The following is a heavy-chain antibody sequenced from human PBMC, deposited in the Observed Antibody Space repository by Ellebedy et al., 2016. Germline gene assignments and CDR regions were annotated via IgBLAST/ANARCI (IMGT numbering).Heavy chain of an antibody. V-gene: IGHV3-21*01. CDR1: GFTFSSYS. D-gene: IGHD2-2*01. CDR3: ARDREIVVVPAATRYSYGMDV. CDR2: ISSSSSYI. Sequence: GGSLRLXCAASGFTFSSYSMNWVRQAPGKGLEWVSSISSSSSYIYYADSVKGRFTISRDNAKNSLYLQMNSLRAEDTAVYYCARDREIVVVPAATRYSYGMDVWGQGTTVTVSS. J-gene: IGHJ6*02.